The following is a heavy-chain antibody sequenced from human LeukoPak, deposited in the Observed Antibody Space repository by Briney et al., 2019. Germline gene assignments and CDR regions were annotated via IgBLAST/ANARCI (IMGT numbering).Heavy chain of an antibody. D-gene: IGHD5-18*01. J-gene: IGHJ6*03. Sequence: SETLSLTCAVYGGSFSGYYWSWIRQPPGKGLEWIGEINHSGSTNYNPSLKSRVTISVDTSKNQFSLKLSSVTAADTAVYYCARHRGYSPVGRGYMDVWGKGTTVTVSS. CDR1: GGSFSGYY. CDR2: INHSGST. V-gene: IGHV4-34*01. CDR3: ARHRGYSPVGRGYMDV.